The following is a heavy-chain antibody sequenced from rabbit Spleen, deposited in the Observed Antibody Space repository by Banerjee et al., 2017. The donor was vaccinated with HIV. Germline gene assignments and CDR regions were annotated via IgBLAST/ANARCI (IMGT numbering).Heavy chain of an antibody. J-gene: IGHJ6*01. V-gene: IGHV1S40*01. CDR2: IYTSTGST. Sequence: QALEESAGGLVKNAAGLILISTTAGVDFISSNYMSCCLRAPAEGLEWMTSIYTSTGSTWFAGWARGRFSISKTSSSTMTLQITSLTAADAATYFCSGVIDGSFLDYGIGLWGPGTLVTVS. D-gene: IGHD5-1*01. CDR3: SGVIDGSFLDYGIGL. CDR1: GVDFISSNY.